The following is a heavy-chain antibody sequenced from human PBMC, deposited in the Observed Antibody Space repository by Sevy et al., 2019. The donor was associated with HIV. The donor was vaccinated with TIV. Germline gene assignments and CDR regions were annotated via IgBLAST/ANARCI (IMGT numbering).Heavy chain of an antibody. CDR3: AKAGDLGPFDF. D-gene: IGHD3-16*01. CDR1: GFSFTAYA. Sequence: GGYLRLSCAASGFSFTAYAIHWVRQAPGKGLEWMAVITNDGTNKFYADSVKGRFTVSRDNSRNTLSLQMDSLSTEDTAIYYCAKAGDLGPFDFWGLGTRVTVSS. J-gene: IGHJ4*02. CDR2: ITNDGTNK. V-gene: IGHV3-30*18.